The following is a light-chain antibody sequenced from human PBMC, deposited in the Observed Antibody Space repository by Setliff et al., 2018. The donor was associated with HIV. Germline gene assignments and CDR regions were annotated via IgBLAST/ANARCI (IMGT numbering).Light chain of an antibody. J-gene: IGLJ2*01. CDR1: SSDVGGYNY. Sequence: QSALTQPASVSGSPGQSITISCTGTSSDVGGYNYVSWYQQHPGKAPKLMIYDVSTRPSGVSNRFSGSKSGNTASLTISGHQAEDEADYYCCSYTSSSTRLFGGGTKVTV. CDR2: DVS. CDR3: CSYTSSSTRL. V-gene: IGLV2-14*01.